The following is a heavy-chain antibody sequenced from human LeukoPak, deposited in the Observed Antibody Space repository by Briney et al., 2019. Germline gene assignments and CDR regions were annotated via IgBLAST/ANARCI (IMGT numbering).Heavy chain of an antibody. CDR3: AREGQWLVRYFDY. J-gene: IGHJ4*02. D-gene: IGHD6-19*01. Sequence: GGSLRLSCAASGFTFSSYSMNWVRRAPGKGLEWVSHISSSSSTIYYADSVKGRFTISRDNAKNSLYLQMNSLRAEDTAVYYCAREGQWLVRYFDYWGQGTLVTVSS. V-gene: IGHV3-48*01. CDR2: ISSSSSTI. CDR1: GFTFSSYS.